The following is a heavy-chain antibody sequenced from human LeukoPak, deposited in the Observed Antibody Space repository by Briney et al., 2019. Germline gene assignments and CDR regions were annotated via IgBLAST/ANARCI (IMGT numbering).Heavy chain of an antibody. V-gene: IGHV3-64*01. CDR2: ISSNGGST. CDR3: ARGAFVGVTGIPAEYFPH. Sequence: GGSLRLSCAASGFTFSSYAMHWVRQAPGKGLEYVSAISSNGGSTYYANSVKGRFTISRDNSKNTLYLQMGSLRAEDMAVYYCARGAFVGVTGIPAEYFPHWGQGTLVTVSS. CDR1: GFTFSSYA. D-gene: IGHD2-21*02. J-gene: IGHJ1*01.